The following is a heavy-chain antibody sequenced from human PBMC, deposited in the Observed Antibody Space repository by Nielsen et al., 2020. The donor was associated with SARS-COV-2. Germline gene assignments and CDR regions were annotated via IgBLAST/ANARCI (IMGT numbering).Heavy chain of an antibody. J-gene: IGHJ4*02. CDR1: GFTVTRNH. CDR2: ISGGGDST. V-gene: IGHV3-23*01. D-gene: IGHD3-10*01. Sequence: GESLKISCAASGFTVTRNHMSWVRRAPGKGPEWVSSISGGGDSTYYGDSVRGRFTVSRDNSKNTLYLQMNSLRAEDTAVYYCATARDYYGSGSYDYWGQGTLVTVSS. CDR3: ATARDYYGSGSYDY.